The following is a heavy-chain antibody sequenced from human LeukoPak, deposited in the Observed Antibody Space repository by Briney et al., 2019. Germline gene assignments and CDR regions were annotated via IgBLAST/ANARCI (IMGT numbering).Heavy chain of an antibody. D-gene: IGHD2-2*02. V-gene: IGHV3-21*01. CDR2: ISSSSSYI. J-gene: IGHJ4*02. CDR1: GFTFSIYS. Sequence: GGSLRLSCAASGFTFSIYSMNWVRQAPGKGLEWVSSISSSSSYIYYADSVKGRFTISRDNAKNSLYLQMNSLRAEDTAVYYCASRGGSSTSCYKYWGQGTLVTVSS. CDR3: ASRGGSSTSCYKY.